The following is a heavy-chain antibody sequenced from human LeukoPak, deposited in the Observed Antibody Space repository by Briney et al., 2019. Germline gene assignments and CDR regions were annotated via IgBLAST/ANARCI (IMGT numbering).Heavy chain of an antibody. CDR3: ARGGIFTPMAEFDY. V-gene: IGHV3-11*01. J-gene: IGHJ4*02. D-gene: IGHD1-26*01. CDR2: ISSGGSTI. CDR1: GFTCSDYY. Sequence: GGSLRLSCEASGFTCSDYYMSWIRQAPGKGLEWVSYISSGGSTIYYADSVKGRFTISRDNAKNSLTLQMNSLRAEDTGVYYCARGGIFTPMAEFDYWGQGALVTVSS.